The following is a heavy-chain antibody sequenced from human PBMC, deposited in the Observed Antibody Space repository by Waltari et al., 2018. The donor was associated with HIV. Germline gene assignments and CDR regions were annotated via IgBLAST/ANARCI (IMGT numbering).Heavy chain of an antibody. J-gene: IGHJ4*02. V-gene: IGHV5-51*01. CDR1: GYRVTTYW. CDR2: VYPGDSET. Sequence: VQLVQSGTEVKKPGESLTISCKASGYRVTTYWLAWVRQRHGKGLERMGIVYPGDSETMYSPSFEGQVTISVDKSIATAYLQWSSLKASDSAVYYCAGPGLAYCGGDCYYHFWGQGTLVSVSS. CDR3: AGPGLAYCGGDCYYHF. D-gene: IGHD2-21*02.